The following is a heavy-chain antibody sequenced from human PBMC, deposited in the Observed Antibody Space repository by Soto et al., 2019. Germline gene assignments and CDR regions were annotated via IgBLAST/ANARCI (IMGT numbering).Heavy chain of an antibody. D-gene: IGHD1-1*01. CDR2: IFHTGST. Sequence: QVQLQESGPGLMKPSQTLSLTCSVSAGSISSPGYYWSWIRQHPGKGLEWLGYIFHTGSTDYNPSLKSRLTMSVDTSKNQFSLKLTSVTAADTALYYWARGATATTARGAFDIWGQGTMVTVSS. CDR3: ARGATATTARGAFDI. J-gene: IGHJ3*02. V-gene: IGHV4-31*03. CDR1: AGSISSPGYY.